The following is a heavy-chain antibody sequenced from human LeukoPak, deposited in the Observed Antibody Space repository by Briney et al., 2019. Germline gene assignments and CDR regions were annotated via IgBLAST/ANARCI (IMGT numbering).Heavy chain of an antibody. D-gene: IGHD6-13*01. CDR2: IKQDGSEK. CDR1: GFTFSSYW. Sequence: GGSLRLSCAASGFTFSSYWMSWARQAPGKGLEWVANIKQDGSEKYYVDSVKGRFTISRDNAKNSLYLQMNSLRAEDTAVYYCAKDLPYTIAPDGTGGLDYWGQGTLVTVSS. CDR3: AKDLPYTIAPDGTGGLDY. J-gene: IGHJ4*02. V-gene: IGHV3-7*04.